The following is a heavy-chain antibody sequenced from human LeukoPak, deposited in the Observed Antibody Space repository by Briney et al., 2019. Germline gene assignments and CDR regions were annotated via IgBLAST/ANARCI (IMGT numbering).Heavy chain of an antibody. J-gene: IGHJ3*02. CDR3: ARVAYCGGDCYTAGHDAFDI. Sequence: SETLSLTCTVSGGSISSYYWSWIRQPPGKGLEWIGYIYYSGSTNYNPSLKSRVTISVDTSRNQFSLKLSSVTAADTAVYYCARVAYCGGDCYTAGHDAFDIWGQGTMVTVSS. V-gene: IGHV4-59*12. D-gene: IGHD2-21*02. CDR2: IYYSGST. CDR1: GGSISSYY.